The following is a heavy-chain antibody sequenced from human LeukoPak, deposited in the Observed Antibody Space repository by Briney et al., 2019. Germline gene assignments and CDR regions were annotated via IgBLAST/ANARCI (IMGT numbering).Heavy chain of an antibody. V-gene: IGHV4-4*07. CDR3: ASAGAKDV. CDR2: IYASGST. J-gene: IGHJ6*04. Sequence: SETLSLTCTVSGGSISSYYWNWIRRPAGKGLEWIGRIYASGSTSYNPSLESRVTMSVDTSKNHFSLKLSSVTVADTAVYYCASAGAKDVWGKGTTVTVSS. CDR1: GGSISSYY.